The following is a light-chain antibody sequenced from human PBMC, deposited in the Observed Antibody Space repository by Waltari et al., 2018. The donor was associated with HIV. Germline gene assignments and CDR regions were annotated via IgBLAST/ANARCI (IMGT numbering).Light chain of an antibody. J-gene: IGKJ1*01. CDR2: WAS. CDR3: QQYSTFPWT. V-gene: IGKV4-1*01. Sequence: DIVMIQSPESLAVSLGERPTINCKSSQSVLYKSHNRNYLAWYQQKAGQPPKLLFSWASARDSGVPDRFRGSGSGTDFTLTIRSLQAEDVAVYYCQQYSTFPWTFGQGTKVEIK. CDR1: QSVLYKSHNRNY.